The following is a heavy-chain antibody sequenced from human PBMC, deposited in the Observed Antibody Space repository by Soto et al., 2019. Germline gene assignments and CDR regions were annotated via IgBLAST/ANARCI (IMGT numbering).Heavy chain of an antibody. V-gene: IGHV4-34*01. Sequence: QVQLQRGGAGLLRPSETLSLTCAVYGGSFRGYYWTWLRQSPGRGLEWIGEINHSGSRNSNPSLNSRLTISVDSSRTQFSMNLTSVTAADAAVYYCARGRGFMSTNALDLWGQGTRVIVSS. CDR3: ARGRGFMSTNALDL. J-gene: IGHJ3*01. CDR2: INHSGSR. CDR1: GGSFRGYY.